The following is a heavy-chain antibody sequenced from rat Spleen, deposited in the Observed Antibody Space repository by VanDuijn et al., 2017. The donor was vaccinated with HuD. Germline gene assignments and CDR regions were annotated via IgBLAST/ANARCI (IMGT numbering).Heavy chain of an antibody. J-gene: IGHJ1*01. Sequence: RLQESGPGLLKPSQSLSLTCSVTGFSITTHYWGWIRKFPGNKMEWMGYINYSGDTNYNPSLKSRISITRDTSKNQFFLHLNSLTTEDTATYFCARGPVDYWGPGTMVTVSS. CDR1: GFSITTHY. CDR2: INYSGDT. CDR3: ARGPVDY. V-gene: IGHV3-1*01.